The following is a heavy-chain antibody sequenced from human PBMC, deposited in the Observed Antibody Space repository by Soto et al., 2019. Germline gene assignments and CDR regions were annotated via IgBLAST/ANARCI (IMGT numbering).Heavy chain of an antibody. J-gene: IGHJ4*02. CDR3: TQAAGYISTWFFDS. D-gene: IGHD6-13*01. Sequence: PSQTLSLTCAISGESVSGNSAAWNWIRQSPSRGLEWLGRTYYRSKWYSDYAVSVKSRITINPDTSKNQFSLQLNSVTPEDTAVYYCTQAAGYISTWFFDSWAQGTLVTVSS. CDR1: GESVSGNSAA. V-gene: IGHV6-1*01. CDR2: TYYRSKWYS.